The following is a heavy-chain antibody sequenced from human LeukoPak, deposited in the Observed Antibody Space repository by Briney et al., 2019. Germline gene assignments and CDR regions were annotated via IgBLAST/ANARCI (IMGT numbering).Heavy chain of an antibody. D-gene: IGHD6-19*01. J-gene: IGHJ4*02. CDR3: AKAWGSGWNLDY. CDR2: ISGSGGST. Sequence: GGSLRLSCAASGFTFSAYGMTWVRQAPGKGLEWVSGISGSGGSTYYADSVKGRFTISRDNSKNTLYLQMNSLRAEDTAVYYCAKAWGSGWNLDYWGQGTLVTVSS. CDR1: GFTFSAYG. V-gene: IGHV3-23*01.